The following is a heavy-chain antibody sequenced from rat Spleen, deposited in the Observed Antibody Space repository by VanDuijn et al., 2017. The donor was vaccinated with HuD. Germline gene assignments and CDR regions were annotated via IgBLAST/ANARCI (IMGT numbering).Heavy chain of an antibody. D-gene: IGHD1-9*01. CDR3: ARQFYGYTD. CDR2: ISPSGGST. CDR1: GFTFSNYY. Sequence: EVHLVESGGGLVQPGRSMKLSCAASGFTFSNYYMAWVRQAPTKGLEWVASISPSGGSTHYRDSVKGRFTISRDNAKSTLFLQLDGLRSEDTASYYCARQFYGYTDWGQGTLVTVSS. J-gene: IGHJ3*01. V-gene: IGHV5-25*01.